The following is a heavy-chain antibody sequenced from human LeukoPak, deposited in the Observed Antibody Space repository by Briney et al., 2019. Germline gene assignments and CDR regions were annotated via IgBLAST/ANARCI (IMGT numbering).Heavy chain of an antibody. V-gene: IGHV1-2*02. CDR1: GYTFTGYH. J-gene: IGHJ4*02. Sequence: ASVKVSCKATGYTFTGYHMHWVRQAPGQGLEWMGWINPNSGGTNYAQKFQGRVTMTRDTSISTAYMELSTLKSDDTAVYYCARVGRCGIAAADPFDYWGEGTLVTVSS. D-gene: IGHD6-13*01. CDR2: INPNSGGT. CDR3: ARVGRCGIAAADPFDY.